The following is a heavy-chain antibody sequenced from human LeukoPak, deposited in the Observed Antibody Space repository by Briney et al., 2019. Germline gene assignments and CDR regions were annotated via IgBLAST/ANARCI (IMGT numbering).Heavy chain of an antibody. J-gene: IGHJ4*02. Sequence: SENLSLSCTVSARSISSLYWTWIRQPPGHELKWIGYIYYSGSNNSNHSLKSRVTISVGTSNNQFFVKVSLGTAASPAVYCGGRATGSDGSSALLNWGQGTLVTVSS. CDR3: GRATGSDGSSALLN. CDR2: IYYSGSN. D-gene: IGHD6-6*01. V-gene: IGHV4-59*01. CDR1: ARSISSLY.